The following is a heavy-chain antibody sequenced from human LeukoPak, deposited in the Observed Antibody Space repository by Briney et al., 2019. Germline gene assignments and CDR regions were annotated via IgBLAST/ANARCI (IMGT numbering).Heavy chain of an antibody. J-gene: IGHJ4*02. CDR2: IYYSGST. CDR1: GGSISSYY. V-gene: IGHV4-59*01. D-gene: IGHD3-9*01. Sequence: SETLSLTCTVSGGSISSYYWSWIRQPPGKGLEWIGYIYYSGSTNYNPSLESRVTISVDTSKNQFSLKLSSVTAADTAVYYCARVSDYDILTGYYHYFDYWGQGTLVTVSS. CDR3: ARVSDYDILTGYYHYFDY.